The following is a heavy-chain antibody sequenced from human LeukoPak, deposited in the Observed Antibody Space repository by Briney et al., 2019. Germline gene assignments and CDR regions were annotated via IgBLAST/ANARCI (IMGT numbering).Heavy chain of an antibody. CDR3: AKDYYYGSGSRRFYYYMDV. J-gene: IGHJ6*03. V-gene: IGHV3-30*02. CDR2: IRYDGSNK. Sequence: PGGSLRLSCAASGFTFSSYGMHWVRQAPGKGLEWVAFIRYDGSNKYYADSVKGRFTISRDNSKNTLYLQMNSLRAEDTAVYYCAKDYYYGSGSRRFYYYMDVWGKGTTVTISS. CDR1: GFTFSSYG. D-gene: IGHD3-10*01.